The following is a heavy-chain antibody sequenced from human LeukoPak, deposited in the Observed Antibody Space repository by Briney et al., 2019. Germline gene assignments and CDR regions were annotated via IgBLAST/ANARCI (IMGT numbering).Heavy chain of an antibody. J-gene: IGHJ6*02. CDR3: AREGEAVAGIGPYYYYGMDV. V-gene: IGHV1-8*01. CDR1: GYTFTSYD. D-gene: IGHD6-19*01. Sequence: GASVKVSCKASGYTFTSYDINWVRQATGQGLEWMGWMNPNSGNTGYAQKFQGRVTVTRNTSISTAYMELSSLRSEDTAVYYCAREGEAVAGIGPYYYYGMDVWGQGTTVTVSS. CDR2: MNPNSGNT.